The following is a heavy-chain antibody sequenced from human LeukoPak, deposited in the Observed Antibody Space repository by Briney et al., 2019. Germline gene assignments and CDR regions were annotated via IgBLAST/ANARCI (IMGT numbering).Heavy chain of an antibody. D-gene: IGHD4-17*01. CDR3: ARRTTVTCDAFDI. CDR1: GYSFTSYW. J-gene: IGHJ3*02. Sequence: GESLKISCKGSGYSFTSYWIGWVRQMPGKGLEWMGIIYPGDSDTRYGPSFQGQVTISADKSISTAYLQWSSLKASDTAMYYCARRTTVTCDAFDIWGQGTMVTVSS. CDR2: IYPGDSDT. V-gene: IGHV5-51*01.